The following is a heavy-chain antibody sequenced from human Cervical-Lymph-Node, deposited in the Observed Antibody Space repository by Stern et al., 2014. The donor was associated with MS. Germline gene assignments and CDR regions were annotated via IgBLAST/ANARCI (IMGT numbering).Heavy chain of an antibody. CDR1: GYTFINYD. CDR2: INPNNANT. J-gene: IGHJ6*02. CDR3: VRGGFSYGYGLDA. D-gene: IGHD5-18*01. V-gene: IGHV1-8*01. Sequence: QVQLVQSGSQVRKPGASVKVSCQASGYTFINYDILWVRQATGQGLEWMGWINPNNANTGHAQKFQGRVTMTRNTSISTAYMELSSLRSDDTAVYYCVRGGFSYGYGLDAWGQGTAVIVSS.